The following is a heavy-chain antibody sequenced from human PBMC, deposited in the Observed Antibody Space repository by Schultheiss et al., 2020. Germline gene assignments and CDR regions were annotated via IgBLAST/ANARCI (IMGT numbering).Heavy chain of an antibody. D-gene: IGHD4/OR15-4a*01. CDR1: GFTFSSYG. CDR3: TTGFRPNYGHYYYGMDV. V-gene: IGHV3-33*01. J-gene: IGHJ6*02. CDR2: IWYDGSNK. Sequence: GESLKISCAASGFTFSSYGMHWVRQAPGKGLEWVAVIWYDGSNKYYADSVKGRFTISRDNSKNTLYLQMNSLKTEDTAVYYCTTGFRPNYGHYYYGMDVWGQGTTVTVSS.